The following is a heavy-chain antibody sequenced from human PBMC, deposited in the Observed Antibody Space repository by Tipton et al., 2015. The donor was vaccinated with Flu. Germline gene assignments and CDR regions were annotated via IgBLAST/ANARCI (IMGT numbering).Heavy chain of an antibody. V-gene: IGHV3-23*01. CDR1: GFTFKEYA. J-gene: IGHJ4*02. CDR3: AKEGRTLPIDS. CDR2: ISGSGADT. Sequence: SLRLSCVVSGFTFKEYAMTWVRQAPGKGLEWVSTISGSGADTYYADSLKGRFTISRDTSKNTLYLQINSLRSEDTAVYYCAKEGRTLPIDSWGQGTLVTVTA. D-gene: IGHD2-2*01.